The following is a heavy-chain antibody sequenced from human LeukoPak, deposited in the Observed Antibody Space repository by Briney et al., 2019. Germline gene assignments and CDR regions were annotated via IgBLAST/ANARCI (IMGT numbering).Heavy chain of an antibody. Sequence: GGSLRLSCAVSGFTFTNYWMSWVRQAPGKGLEWLANIRQDGGEKYYVDSVKGRFTISRDNARNSLFLQMNSLRAEDTAVYYCVSHGPFWGQGTLVTVSS. V-gene: IGHV3-7*01. CDR3: VSHGPF. CDR1: GFTFTNYW. J-gene: IGHJ4*02. CDR2: IRQDGGEK.